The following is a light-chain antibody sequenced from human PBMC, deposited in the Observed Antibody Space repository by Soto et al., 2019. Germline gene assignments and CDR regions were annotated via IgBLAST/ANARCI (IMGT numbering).Light chain of an antibody. V-gene: IGLV1-44*01. Sequence: QSVLTQPPSASGTPGQRVTLSCSGSSSNIGSNTVNWYQQLPGTAPKLLIYNNNQRPSGVPDRFSGSKSGTSASLAISGLQSEDEADYYCAAWDDSLNVVVFGGGTKLTVL. J-gene: IGLJ2*01. CDR1: SSNIGSNT. CDR2: NNN. CDR3: AAWDDSLNVVV.